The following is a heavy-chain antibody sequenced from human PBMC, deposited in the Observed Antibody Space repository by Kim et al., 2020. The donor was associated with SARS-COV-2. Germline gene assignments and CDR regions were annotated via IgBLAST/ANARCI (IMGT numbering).Heavy chain of an antibody. V-gene: IGHV3-23*01. D-gene: IGHD3-16*01. CDR2: ISGSGFNT. CDR3: ARERGPKEMASGPFYYGLDV. J-gene: IGHJ6*02. CDR1: GFNFRSNA. Sequence: GGSLRLSCVASGFNFRSNAMNWVRQPPGKGLEWVSAISGSGFNTYYADSVEGRLTISRDNSKNTLYLQMNSLRVDDTALYYCARERGPKEMASGPFYYGLDVWGQGTTVTVSS.